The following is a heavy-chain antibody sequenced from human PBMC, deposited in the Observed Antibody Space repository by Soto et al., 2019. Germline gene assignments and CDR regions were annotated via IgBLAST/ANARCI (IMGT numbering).Heavy chain of an antibody. J-gene: IGHJ6*02. V-gene: IGHV3-53*01. CDR1: GFTVSSNY. CDR3: ARDGGSRWFGGAMDV. CDR2: IYSGGST. D-gene: IGHD6-13*01. Sequence: GGSLRLSCAASGFTVSSNYMSWVRQAPGKGLEWVSVIYSGGSTYYADSVKGRFTISRDNSKNTLYLQMNSLRAEDTAVYYCARDGGSRWFGGAMDVWGQGTTVTVSS.